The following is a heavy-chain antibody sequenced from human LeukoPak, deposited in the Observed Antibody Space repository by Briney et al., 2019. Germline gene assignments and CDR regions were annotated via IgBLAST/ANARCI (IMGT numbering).Heavy chain of an antibody. D-gene: IGHD1-26*01. CDR3: ARGSGSYYGYYYYYMDV. CDR1: GYTLSELS. V-gene: IGHV1-24*01. J-gene: IGHJ6*03. Sequence: ASVKVSCKVSGYTLSELSMHWVRQAPGKGLEWMGGFDPEDGETIYAQKFQGRVTMIEDTSTDTAYMELSSLRSEDTAVYYCARGSGSYYGYYYYYMDVWGKGTTVTISS. CDR2: FDPEDGET.